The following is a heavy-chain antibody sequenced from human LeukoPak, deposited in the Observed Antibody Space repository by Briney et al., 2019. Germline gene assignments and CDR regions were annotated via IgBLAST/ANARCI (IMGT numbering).Heavy chain of an antibody. CDR3: ARDPFIFRGYFDY. D-gene: IGHD3-9*01. J-gene: IGHJ4*02. CDR1: GFTFSSYA. Sequence: GGSLRLSCAASGFTFSSYAMHWVRQAPGKGLEWVAVISYDGSNKYYADSVKGRFTISRDNSKNTLYLQMNSLRAEDTAVYYCARDPFIFRGYFDYWGQGTLVTVSS. CDR2: ISYDGSNK. V-gene: IGHV3-30-3*01.